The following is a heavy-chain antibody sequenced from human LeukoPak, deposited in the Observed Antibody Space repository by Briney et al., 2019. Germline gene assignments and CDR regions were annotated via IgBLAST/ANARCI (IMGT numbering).Heavy chain of an antibody. CDR1: GGSISSYY. J-gene: IGHJ6*03. CDR3: ARRVAVAGTFYYYYYMDV. CDR2: IYYSGST. V-gene: IGHV4-59*01. Sequence: SETLSLTCTVSGGSISSYYWSWIRQPPGEGLEWIGYIYYSGSTNYNPSLKSRVTISVDTSKNQFSLKLSSVTAADTAVYYCARRVAVAGTFYYYYYMDVWGKGTTVTISS. D-gene: IGHD6-19*01.